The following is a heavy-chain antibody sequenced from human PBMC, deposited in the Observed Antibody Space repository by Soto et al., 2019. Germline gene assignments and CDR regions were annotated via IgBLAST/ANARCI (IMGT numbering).Heavy chain of an antibody. CDR1: GFTFSDYY. D-gene: IGHD3-16*01. Sequence: PGGSLRLSCAASGFTFSDYYMSWIRQAPGKGLEWVSYISSSSSYTNYADSVKGRFTISRDNAKNSQYLQMNSLRAEDTAVYYCARRGPPDDYWGQGTLVTVSS. CDR3: ARRGPPDDY. CDR2: ISSSSSYT. V-gene: IGHV3-11*03. J-gene: IGHJ4*02.